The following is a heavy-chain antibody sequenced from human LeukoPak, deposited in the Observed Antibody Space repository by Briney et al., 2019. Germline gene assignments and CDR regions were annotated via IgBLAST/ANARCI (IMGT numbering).Heavy chain of an antibody. Sequence: GGSLRLSCAASGFTFSSYGMHWVRQAPGKGLEWVAVIWYDGSNKYYADSVKGRFTISRDNSKNTLYLQMNSLRAEDTAVYYCARDSPGDYDAFDIRGQGTMVTVSS. CDR1: GFTFSSYG. CDR2: IWYDGSNK. V-gene: IGHV3-33*01. J-gene: IGHJ3*02. CDR3: ARDSPGDYDAFDI. D-gene: IGHD3-16*01.